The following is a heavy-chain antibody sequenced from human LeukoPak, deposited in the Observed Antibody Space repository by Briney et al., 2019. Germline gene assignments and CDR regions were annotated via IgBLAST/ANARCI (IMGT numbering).Heavy chain of an antibody. CDR2: IYYSGST. CDR3: ARDACSSTSCSFDY. D-gene: IGHD2-2*01. Sequence: PSGTLSLTCTVSGGSISSGGYYWSWIRQHPGKGLEWIGYIYYSGSTYYNPSLKSRVTISVDTSKNQFSLKLSSVTAADTAVYYCARDACSSTSCSFDYWGQGTLVTVSS. CDR1: GGSISSGGYY. J-gene: IGHJ4*02. V-gene: IGHV4-31*03.